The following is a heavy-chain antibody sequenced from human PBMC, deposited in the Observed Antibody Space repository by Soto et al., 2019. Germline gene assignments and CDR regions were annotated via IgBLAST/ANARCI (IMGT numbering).Heavy chain of an antibody. Sequence: QVQLVASGGGLVKPGGSLRLSCVASGFTFSDFHMSWIRQAPGKRLEWVSYISPNNDYIHYADSVKGRFTISRDNAKNSLYLQMNSLSAEDTAVYYCARPGTYCSGGSCFPPAHWGQGTLVTVSS. V-gene: IGHV3-11*06. D-gene: IGHD2-15*01. CDR2: ISPNNDYI. CDR3: ARPGTYCSGGSCFPPAH. J-gene: IGHJ4*02. CDR1: GFTFSDFH.